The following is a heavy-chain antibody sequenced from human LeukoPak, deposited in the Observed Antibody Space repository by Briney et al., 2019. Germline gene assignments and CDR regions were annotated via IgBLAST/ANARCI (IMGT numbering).Heavy chain of an antibody. D-gene: IGHD4-17*01. J-gene: IGHJ4*02. CDR1: GYTFTGYY. V-gene: IGHV1-2*02. CDR2: INPNSGGT. Sequence: GASVTVSCKASGYTFTGYYMHWVRQAPGQGLEWMGWINPNSGGTNYAQKFQGRVTMTRDTSISTAYMELSRLRSDDTAVYYCARDFGDYGDYVRGLDYWGQGTLVTVSS. CDR3: ARDFGDYGDYVRGLDY.